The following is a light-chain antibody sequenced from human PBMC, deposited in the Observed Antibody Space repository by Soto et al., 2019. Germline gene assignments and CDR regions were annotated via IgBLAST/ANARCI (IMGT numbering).Light chain of an antibody. Sequence: EIVLTQSPGTLSLSPGERATLSCRASQSFSSNYLAWYQQKPGQAPRLLIYGGSSRATGTPDRFSGSWSGTDFTLTISRLEPEDFAVYYCQQYGSSPRTFGQGTKVDIK. CDR2: GGS. V-gene: IGKV3-20*01. CDR1: QSFSSNY. CDR3: QQYGSSPRT. J-gene: IGKJ1*01.